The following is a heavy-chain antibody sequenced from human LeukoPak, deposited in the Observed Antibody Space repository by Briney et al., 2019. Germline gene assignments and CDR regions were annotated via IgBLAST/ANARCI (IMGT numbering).Heavy chain of an antibody. Sequence: SQTLCLTCTVSGGSISSGSYYWSWIRQPAGKGLEWIGRIYTSGSTNYNPSLKSRVTISVDTSKNQFSLKLSSVTAADTAVYYCAREAVGWDYFDYWGQGTLVTVSS. CDR1: GGSISSGSYY. J-gene: IGHJ4*02. CDR3: AREAVGWDYFDY. CDR2: IYTSGST. D-gene: IGHD2-15*01. V-gene: IGHV4-61*02.